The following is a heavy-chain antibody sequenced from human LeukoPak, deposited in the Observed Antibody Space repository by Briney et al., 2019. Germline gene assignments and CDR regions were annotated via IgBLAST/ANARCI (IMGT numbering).Heavy chain of an antibody. D-gene: IGHD3-10*01. Sequence: SETLSLTCTVSGGSISSYYWSWIRQPAGKGLESIGHISTSGGTNYNPALEGRVTISVDTSKNQFSLRLTSVTAADTAVYYCARDHFGSGNFYSWWFDLWGQGTLVTVSS. CDR3: ARDHFGSGNFYSWWFDL. CDR1: GGSISSYY. CDR2: ISTSGGT. V-gene: IGHV4-4*07. J-gene: IGHJ5*02.